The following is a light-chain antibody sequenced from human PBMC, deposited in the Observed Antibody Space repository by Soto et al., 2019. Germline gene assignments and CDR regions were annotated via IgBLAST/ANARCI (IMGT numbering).Light chain of an antibody. CDR3: SSYAGRNNFGV. J-gene: IGLJ3*02. Sequence: QSALTQPPSASGSPGQSVALSCTGTSSDVGGYNYVFWYQQHPGKAPKLIIYEVSKRPSGVPDRFSGSKSGNTASLTVSGLQAEDEADYYCSSYAGRNNFGVFGGGTKLTVL. CDR2: EVS. CDR1: SSDVGGYNY. V-gene: IGLV2-8*01.